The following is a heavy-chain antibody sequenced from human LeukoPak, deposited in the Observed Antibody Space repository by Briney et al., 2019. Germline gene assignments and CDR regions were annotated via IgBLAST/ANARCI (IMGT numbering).Heavy chain of an antibody. D-gene: IGHD5-24*01. J-gene: IGHJ5*02. Sequence: GGPLLLSCAASGFPVSSNYMSWVRQAPGKGVGGVSLIYSGRRTYYADSVQGQFTIAKDNPQNPLDLQQNDIRADGAAVYYYAKVDRWLQFCSWGEGDLVT. CDR1: GFPVSSNY. CDR2: IYSGRRT. CDR3: AKVDRWLQFCS. V-gene: IGHV3-53*01.